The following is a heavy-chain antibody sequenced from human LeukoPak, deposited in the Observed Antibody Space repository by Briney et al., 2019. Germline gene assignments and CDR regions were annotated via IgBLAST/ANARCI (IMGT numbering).Heavy chain of an antibody. J-gene: IGHJ3*02. Sequence: GGSLRLSCAASGFTFSSYWMHWVRQAPGKGLVWVSRINTDGSSTNYADSVKGRFTISRDNAKNTLYLQMNSLRAEDTAVYYCARAFWFGELFDAFDIWGQGTMVTVSS. D-gene: IGHD3-10*01. CDR1: GFTFSSYW. CDR3: ARAFWFGELFDAFDI. V-gene: IGHV3-74*01. CDR2: INTDGSST.